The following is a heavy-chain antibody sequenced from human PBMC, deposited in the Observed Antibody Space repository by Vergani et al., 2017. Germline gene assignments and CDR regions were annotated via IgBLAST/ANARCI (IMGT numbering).Heavy chain of an antibody. J-gene: IGHJ6*02. Sequence: QLQLQESGPGLVKPSATLSLTCSVSGASIRSSNYYWGWIRQPPGKGLEWIASIHYSGSTYYNPSLKSRVTISVDTSKNQFSLKLSSVTAADTAVYYCARYGYYDSSVYYPYNYDYGMDVWGQGTTVTVSS. CDR2: IHYSGST. D-gene: IGHD3-22*01. CDR3: ARYGYYDSSVYYPYNYDYGMDV. V-gene: IGHV4-39*01. CDR1: GASIRSSNYY.